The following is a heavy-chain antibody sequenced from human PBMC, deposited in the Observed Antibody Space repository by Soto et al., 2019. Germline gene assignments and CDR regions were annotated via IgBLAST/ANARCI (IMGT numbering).Heavy chain of an antibody. V-gene: IGHV2-5*01. CDR1: GFSLSTGGAG. CDR2: IYWNDDK. Sequence: QITLKESGPTLVNPTQTLTLTCTFSGFSLSTGGAGVGWIRQPPGKALEWLALIYWNDDKRYSPSLKSRLTITKDTSKNQVVLIMTNMDPVDTATYYCAHRGYGDYPRDNWFDPWGQGTLVTVSS. D-gene: IGHD4-17*01. J-gene: IGHJ5*02. CDR3: AHRGYGDYPRDNWFDP.